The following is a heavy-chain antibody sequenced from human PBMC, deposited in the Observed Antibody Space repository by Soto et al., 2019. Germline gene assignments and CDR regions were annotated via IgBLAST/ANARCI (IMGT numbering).Heavy chain of an antibody. D-gene: IGHD2-15*01. V-gene: IGHV3-15*01. J-gene: IGHJ4*02. CDR2: IKSKADGGTT. Sequence: EVQLVESGGGLVKPGGSLRLSCAASGFPFSKAWMSWVRQVPGKGLEWVGRIKSKADGGTTDYAAPVKGRFTISSDDSSNTLYLQMHSLKTEDTAVYYCTRVLGYCSGGNCFTCDYWGQGAVVPVSS. CDR3: TRVLGYCSGGNCFTCDY. CDR1: GFPFSKAW.